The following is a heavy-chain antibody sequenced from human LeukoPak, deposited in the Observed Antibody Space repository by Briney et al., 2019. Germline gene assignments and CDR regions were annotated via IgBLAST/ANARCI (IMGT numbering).Heavy chain of an antibody. V-gene: IGHV4-59*01. CDR1: GASISSSY. Sequence: PSETLSLTCTVSGASISSSYWSWIRQPPEKGLEWIGYIYYSGSTHYNPSLKSRVTISIDMSQNQFSLKLRSVTAADTAVYYCARDRVRGVITGSGFGRSSRWFDPWGQGILVTVSS. D-gene: IGHD3-10*01. CDR2: IYYSGST. CDR3: ARDRVRGVITGSGFGRSSRWFDP. J-gene: IGHJ5*02.